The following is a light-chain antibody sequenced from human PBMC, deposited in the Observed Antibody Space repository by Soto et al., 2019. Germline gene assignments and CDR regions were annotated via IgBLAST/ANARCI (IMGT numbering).Light chain of an antibody. CDR2: EVS. Sequence: QSALTQPASVSGSPGQSITISCTGTSRDVGTYIYVSWYQHHPGKAPKLMIYEVSNRPSGVSNRFSGSKSVNTASLTISGLQAEDEADYYCFSYTTSNTWVFGGGTKLTVL. V-gene: IGLV2-14*01. CDR1: SRDVGTYIY. J-gene: IGLJ3*02. CDR3: FSYTTSNTWV.